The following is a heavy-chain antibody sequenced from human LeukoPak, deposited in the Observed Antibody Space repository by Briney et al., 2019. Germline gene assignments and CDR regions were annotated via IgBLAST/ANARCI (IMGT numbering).Heavy chain of an antibody. CDR3: ARDLIVCLQQHCLTY. Sequence: ASAKVSCKASGYTFTGYYMHWVRQAPGQGLEWMGWINPNSGGTNYAQKFQGRVTMTRDTSISTAYMELSRLRSDDTAVYYCARDLIVCLQQHCLTYWGQGTLLTVSS. V-gene: IGHV1-2*02. J-gene: IGHJ4*02. CDR2: INPNSGGT. CDR1: GYTFTGYY. D-gene: IGHD6-13*01.